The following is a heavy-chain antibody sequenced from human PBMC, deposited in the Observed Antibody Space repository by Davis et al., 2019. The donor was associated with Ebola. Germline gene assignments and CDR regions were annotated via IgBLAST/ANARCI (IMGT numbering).Heavy chain of an antibody. V-gene: IGHV1-46*01. D-gene: IGHD3-22*01. CDR3: ATVRAHSRHDN. Sequence: ASVKVSCKASGYTFTSYYMHWVRQAPGQGLEWMGIINPSGGSTSYAQKFQGRVTMTEDTSTDTAYMELSSLRSGDTAIYYCATVRAHSRHDNWGQGTLVTVAS. J-gene: IGHJ4*02. CDR1: GYTFTSYY. CDR2: INPSGGST.